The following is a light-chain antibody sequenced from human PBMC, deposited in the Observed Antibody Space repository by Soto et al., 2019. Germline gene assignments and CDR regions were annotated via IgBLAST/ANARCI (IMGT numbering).Light chain of an antibody. CDR3: QQSYSTPT. J-gene: IGKJ4*01. CDR2: AAS. Sequence: DIQMTQSPSSLSASVGGRVTITCRASQSISSYLNWYQQKPGKAPKLLIYAASSLQSGVPSRFSGSGSGTDFTLTISSLQPEDFATYYCQQSYSTPTFGGGTKV. V-gene: IGKV1-39*01. CDR1: QSISSY.